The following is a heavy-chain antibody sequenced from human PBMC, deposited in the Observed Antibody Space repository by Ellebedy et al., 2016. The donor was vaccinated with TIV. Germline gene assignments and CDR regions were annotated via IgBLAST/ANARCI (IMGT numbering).Heavy chain of an antibody. CDR2: MNPYSGDT. Sequence: AASVKVSCKASGYTFTNYALNWVRQATGHGLEWMGRMNPYSGDTVYARKFQGRLTMTRNTSIVTAYMELSSLKSEDTAIYYCARGGTKGENDWIDPWGQGTLVTVSS. D-gene: IGHD1-1*01. J-gene: IGHJ5*02. CDR1: GYTFTNYA. CDR3: ARGGTKGENDWIDP. V-gene: IGHV1-8*01.